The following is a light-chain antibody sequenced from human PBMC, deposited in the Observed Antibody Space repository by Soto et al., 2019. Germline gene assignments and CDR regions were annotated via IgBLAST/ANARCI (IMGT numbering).Light chain of an antibody. J-gene: IGKJ1*01. CDR3: QQSYSTPPT. CDR2: DAS. V-gene: IGKV1-5*01. CDR1: QPISTW. Sequence: DIQVTQSPSTPSASVGDRATITCRASQPISTWLAWYQEKPGKAPKLLIYDASSLEGGVPSRFSGSGSGTEFTLTISSLEPDDFATYYCQQSYSTPPTFGQGTKVDI.